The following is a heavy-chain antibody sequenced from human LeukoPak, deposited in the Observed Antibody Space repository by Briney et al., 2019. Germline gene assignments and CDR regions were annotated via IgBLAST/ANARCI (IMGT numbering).Heavy chain of an antibody. J-gene: IGHJ4*02. CDR1: GYTLTELS. V-gene: IGHV1-24*01. Sequence: ASVKVSCKVSGYTLTELSMHWVRQAPGKGLEWMGGFDPEDGETIYAQKFQGRVTMTEDTSTDTAYMELSSLRSEDTAVYYCATPYCYDSSGYYSLGYWGQGTLVTVSS. D-gene: IGHD3-22*01. CDR3: ATPYCYDSSGYYSLGY. CDR2: FDPEDGET.